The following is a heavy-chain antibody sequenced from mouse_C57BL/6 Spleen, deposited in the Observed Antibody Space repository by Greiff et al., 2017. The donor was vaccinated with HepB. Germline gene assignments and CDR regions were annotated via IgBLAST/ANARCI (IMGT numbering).Heavy chain of an antibody. CDR1: GYTFTSYW. CDR2: IDPSDSYT. CDR3: ARSRQLRLREYYYAMDY. D-gene: IGHD3-2*02. V-gene: IGHV1-59*01. Sequence: QVQLQQPGAELVRPGPSVKLSCKASGYTFTSYWMHWVKQRPGQGLEWIGVIDPSDSYTNYNQKFKGKATLTVDTSSSTAYMQLSSLTSEDSAVYYCARSRQLRLREYYYAMDYWGQGTSVTVSS. J-gene: IGHJ4*01.